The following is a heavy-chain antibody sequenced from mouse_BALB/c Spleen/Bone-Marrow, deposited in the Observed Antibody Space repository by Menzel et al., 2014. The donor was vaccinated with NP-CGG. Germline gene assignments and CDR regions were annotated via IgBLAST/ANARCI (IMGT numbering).Heavy chain of an antibody. CDR3: ASYYYGSSLFAY. CDR2: IDPANGNT. J-gene: IGHJ3*01. V-gene: IGHV14-3*02. Sequence: VQLKESGAELVKPGASVKLSCTASGFNIKDTYMHWVKQRPEQGLEWIGRIDPANGNTKYDPKFQGKATITADTSSNTAFLQLSSPTSEDTAVYYLASYYYGSSLFAYWGQGTLVTVSA. CDR1: GFNIKDTY. D-gene: IGHD1-1*01.